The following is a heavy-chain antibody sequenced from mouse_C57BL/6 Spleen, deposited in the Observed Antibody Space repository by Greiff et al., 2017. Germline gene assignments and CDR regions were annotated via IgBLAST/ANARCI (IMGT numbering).Heavy chain of an antibody. D-gene: IGHD5-5*01. CDR1: GFSFNTYA. CDR2: IISKSNNYAS. V-gene: IGHV10-1*01. Sequence: EVQLVESGGGLVQPKGSLKLSCAASGFSFNTYAMNWVRQAPGQGLEWVARIISKSNNYASYYVESVKDRFTISSNYSESMLYLQMNHLKPEYTAMDYLVRPLSTWFYSMYYWGQGTSVTVSS. J-gene: IGHJ4*01. CDR3: VRPLSTWFYSMYY.